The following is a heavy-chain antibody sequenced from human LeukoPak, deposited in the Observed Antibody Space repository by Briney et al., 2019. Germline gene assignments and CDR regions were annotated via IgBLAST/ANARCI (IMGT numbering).Heavy chain of an antibody. V-gene: IGHV3-21*01. J-gene: IGHJ6*03. Sequence: KSGGSLRLSCAASGFTFSSYSMNSVRQAPGKGLEWVSSISSSSSYIYYAYSVKGRFTIYRENAKKYLYLQMNSLRAEDTAVYYCARDHHDKAVVVAATDKGYYYYMDVWGKGTTVTVSS. CDR2: ISSSSSYI. D-gene: IGHD2-15*01. CDR3: ARDHHDKAVVVAATDKGYYYYMDV. CDR1: GFTFSSYS.